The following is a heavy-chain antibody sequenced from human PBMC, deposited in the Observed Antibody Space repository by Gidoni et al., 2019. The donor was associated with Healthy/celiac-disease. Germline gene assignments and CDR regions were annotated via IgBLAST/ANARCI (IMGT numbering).Heavy chain of an antibody. J-gene: IGHJ6*02. CDR1: GFTFDDYA. V-gene: IGHV3-9*01. D-gene: IGHD5-12*01. CDR3: AKDIEKMATTHYDYYYGMDV. Sequence: EVQLVESGGGLVQPGRSLRLSCAASGFTFDDYAMHWVRQAPGKGLEWVSGMSWNSGSIGYADSVKGRFTISRDNAKNSLYLQMNSLRAEDTALYYCAKDIEKMATTHYDYYYGMDVWGQGTTVTVSS. CDR2: MSWNSGSI.